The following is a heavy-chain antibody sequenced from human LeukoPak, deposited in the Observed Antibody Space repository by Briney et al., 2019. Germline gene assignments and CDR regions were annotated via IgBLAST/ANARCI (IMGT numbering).Heavy chain of an antibody. CDR2: ISSSGSTI. J-gene: IGHJ4*02. V-gene: IGHV3-11*04. Sequence: GGSLRLSCAASGFTFSAYYMSWSRQAPGKGLGWVSYISSSGSTIYYADSVKGRFTISRDNSKNTLYLQMNSLRAEDTAVYYCARDRYSGSYYVGYWDQGTLVTVSS. CDR3: ARDRYSGSYYVGY. D-gene: IGHD1-26*01. CDR1: GFTFSAYY.